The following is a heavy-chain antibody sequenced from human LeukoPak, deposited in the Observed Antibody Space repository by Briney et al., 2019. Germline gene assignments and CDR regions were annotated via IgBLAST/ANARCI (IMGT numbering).Heavy chain of an antibody. Sequence: GGSLRLSCAASGFTFSGYAMSWVRQAPGKGLEWVSAISGSGGSTYYADSVKGRFTISRYNSKNTLYLQMNSLRAEDTAVYYCARESSICQVVARSYMDVWGKGTTVTVSS. CDR3: ARESSICQVVARSYMDV. CDR1: GFTFSGYA. V-gene: IGHV3-23*01. CDR2: ISGSGGST. J-gene: IGHJ6*03. D-gene: IGHD5/OR15-5a*01.